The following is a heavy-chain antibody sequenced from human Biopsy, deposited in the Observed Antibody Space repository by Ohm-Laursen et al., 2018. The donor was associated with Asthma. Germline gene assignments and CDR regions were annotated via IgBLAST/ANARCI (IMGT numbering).Heavy chain of an antibody. Sequence: SLRLSCTASGFDLSGYGMLWVRQAPGKGLEWGALISYTGAIKYYADSVKGRFIISRDNSKNTVYLQMNSLGADDTAVYYCAKDLNDYGGSNDYSGLDVWGPGTTVTVSS. D-gene: IGHD4-23*01. CDR2: ISYTGAIK. CDR1: GFDLSGYG. V-gene: IGHV3-30*18. CDR3: AKDLNDYGGSNDYSGLDV. J-gene: IGHJ6*02.